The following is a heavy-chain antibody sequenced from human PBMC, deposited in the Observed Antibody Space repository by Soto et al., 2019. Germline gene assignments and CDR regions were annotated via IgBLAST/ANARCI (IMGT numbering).Heavy chain of an antibody. J-gene: IGHJ6*02. D-gene: IGHD3-10*01. V-gene: IGHV1-46*01. CDR2: INPSGAST. CDR3: AREYYFGSGSPTDYYYYGLDV. CDR1: GYTFTTYN. Sequence: ASVKVSSKASGYTFTTYNMHWVRQAPGQGLEWMGIINPSGASTSYTQKLQGRVTMTRDTSTSTVYMELSSLRSEGTAVYYCAREYYFGSGSPTDYYYYGLDVLGQGTTVTVS.